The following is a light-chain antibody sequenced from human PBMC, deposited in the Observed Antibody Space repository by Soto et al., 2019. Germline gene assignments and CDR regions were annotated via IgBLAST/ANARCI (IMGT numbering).Light chain of an antibody. CDR3: SSYTATGARV. J-gene: IGLJ1*01. Sequence: ALTQPASVSGSPGQSITISCTGSSSDIGGYNYVSWYQQHPGKAPKVMIYEVNNRPSGVSHRFSGSKSGNTASLTISGLQAEDEADYYCSSYTATGARVFGTGTKVTVL. CDR2: EVN. CDR1: SSDIGGYNY. V-gene: IGLV2-14*01.